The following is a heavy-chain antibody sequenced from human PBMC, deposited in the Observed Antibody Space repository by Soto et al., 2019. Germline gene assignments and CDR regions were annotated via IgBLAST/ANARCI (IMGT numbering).Heavy chain of an antibody. J-gene: IGHJ6*02. Sequence: GASVKVSCKASGYTFTGYYMHWVRQAPGQGLEWMGWINPNSGGTNYAQKFQGWVTMTRDTSISTAYMELSRLRSDDTAVCYCARDKEGYSGYENYYYYGMDVWGQGTTVTVSS. CDR3: ARDKEGYSGYENYYYYGMDV. D-gene: IGHD5-12*01. CDR2: INPNSGGT. V-gene: IGHV1-2*04. CDR1: GYTFTGYY.